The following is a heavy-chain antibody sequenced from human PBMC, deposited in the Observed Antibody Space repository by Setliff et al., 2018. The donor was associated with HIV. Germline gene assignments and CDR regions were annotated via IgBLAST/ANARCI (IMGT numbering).Heavy chain of an antibody. CDR1: GGSISSSNYY. D-gene: IGHD5-12*01. CDR3: ARDNMALIGDYDY. Sequence: SETLSLTCTVSGGSISSSNYYWAWIRQPPGKGLEWIGSIYYSGSTYYNPSLKSRVTISVDTSKNQFSLKLNSMTAADTAVYYCARDNMALIGDYDYWGQGTLVTSPQ. CDR2: IYYSGST. J-gene: IGHJ4*02. V-gene: IGHV4-39*07.